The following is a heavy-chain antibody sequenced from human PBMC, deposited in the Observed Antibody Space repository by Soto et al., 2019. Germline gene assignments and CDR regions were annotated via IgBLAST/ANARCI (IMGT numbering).Heavy chain of an antibody. Sequence: QVQLVQSGPEVKMPGASVKVSCKTSGYTFTAYGLAWLRQAPGQRPEWMGWVRTTNADTNYAQKFQGRVTMTTDRSTTTTYMELRSLTSDDTAVYYCARELCTDSSAYYSFAYGGQGTLVTVSS. J-gene: IGHJ4*02. D-gene: IGHD3-22*01. CDR2: VRTTNADT. V-gene: IGHV1-18*01. CDR3: ARELCTDSSAYYSFAY. CDR1: GYTFTAYG.